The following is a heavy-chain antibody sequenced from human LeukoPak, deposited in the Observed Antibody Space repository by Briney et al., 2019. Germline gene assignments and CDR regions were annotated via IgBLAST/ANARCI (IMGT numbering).Heavy chain of an antibody. CDR1: GFTFSSYS. CDR3: AKDGFIGYCSSTSCYSLSL. CDR2: ISGSGGST. D-gene: IGHD2-2*02. V-gene: IGHV3-23*01. Sequence: GGSLRLSCAASGFTFSSYSMNWVRQAPGKGLEWVSAISGSGGSTYYADSVKGRFTISRDNSKNTLYLQMNSLRAEDTAVYYCAKDGFIGYCSSTSCYSLSLWGQGTLVTVSS. J-gene: IGHJ4*02.